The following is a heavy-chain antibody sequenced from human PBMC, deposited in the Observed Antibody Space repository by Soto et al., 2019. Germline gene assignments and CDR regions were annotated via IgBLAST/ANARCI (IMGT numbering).Heavy chain of an antibody. CDR3: ARADYYDSSGFYYDY. CDR2: INPSGGST. V-gene: IGHV1-46*01. J-gene: IGHJ4*02. Sequence: QVQLVQSGAEVKKPGASVKVSCKASGYIFTNHYIHWVRQAPGQGLEWMGIINPSGGSTNYLQKFQGRVTMTRDQPTSTVYMELSSLRSEDTAVYFCARADYYDSSGFYYDYWGQGTLVTVSS. D-gene: IGHD3-22*01. CDR1: GYIFTNHY.